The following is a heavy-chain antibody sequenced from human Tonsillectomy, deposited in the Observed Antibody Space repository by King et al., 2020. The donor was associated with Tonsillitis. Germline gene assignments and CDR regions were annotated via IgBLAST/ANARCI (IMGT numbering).Heavy chain of an antibody. CDR2: INPSDLYT. D-gene: IGHD3-16*02. V-gene: IGHV5-10-1*03. CDR3: ARISMITFGGDLVGNWFDS. J-gene: IGHJ5*01. Sequence: EVQLVESGAEVKKPGESLRISCKGSGYIYATYGIVWVRQMPGKGLEWMGRINPSDLYTDYSPSFEGHVTISADKSINTAYLQWSSLKASDTAIYYCARISMITFGGDLVGNWFDSWGQGSLVTVSS. CDR1: GYIYATYG.